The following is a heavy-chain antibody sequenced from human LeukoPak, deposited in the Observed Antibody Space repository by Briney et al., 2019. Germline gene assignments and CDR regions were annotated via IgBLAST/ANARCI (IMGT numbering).Heavy chain of an antibody. V-gene: IGHV3-73*01. J-gene: IGHJ5*02. Sequence: GGSLKLSCAASGFTFSGSAMHWVRQASGKGLEWVGRIRSKANSYATAYATSVKGRFTISRDDSKNTAYLQMNSLKTEDTAVYYCTRLYSYGPTTWGQGTLVTVSS. CDR3: TRLYSYGPTT. CDR2: IRSKANSYAT. CDR1: GFTFSGSA. D-gene: IGHD5-18*01.